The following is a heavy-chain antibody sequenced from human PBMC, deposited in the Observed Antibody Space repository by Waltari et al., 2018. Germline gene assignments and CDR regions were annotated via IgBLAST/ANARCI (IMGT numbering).Heavy chain of an antibody. V-gene: IGHV3-48*04. CDR1: GFTFSSYI. CDR2: ICSSSRTV. Sequence: EVQLVESGGGLVQPGGSLRLSCAASGFTFSSYIMNWVRQAQGKGLEWFSFICSSSRTVYYADSVKGRFTISRDNAKNSLYLQMNSLRAEDTAVYYCARTPRDANIPAAAPGWFDPWGQGTLVTVSS. J-gene: IGHJ5*02. CDR3: ARTPRDANIPAAAPGWFDP. D-gene: IGHD6-13*01.